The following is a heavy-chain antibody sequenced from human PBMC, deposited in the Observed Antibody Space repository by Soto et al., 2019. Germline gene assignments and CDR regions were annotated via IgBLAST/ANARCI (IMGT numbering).Heavy chain of an antibody. Sequence: QVQLVQSGAEVKKPGASVKVSCKASGYIFSTYGISWVRQAPGQGLEWMGWISAYNGNTNYAQKFQGRVTMTTDTSTCTAYMELRSLRSDDTAVYYCARGLGIVGATALFGHWGQGTLVTVSS. CDR2: ISAYNGNT. D-gene: IGHD1-26*01. J-gene: IGHJ5*02. CDR1: GYIFSTYG. CDR3: ARGLGIVGATALFGH. V-gene: IGHV1-18*01.